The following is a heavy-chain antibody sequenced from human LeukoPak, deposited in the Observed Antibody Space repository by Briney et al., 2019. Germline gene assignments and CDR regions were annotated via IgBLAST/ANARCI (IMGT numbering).Heavy chain of an antibody. CDR2: INSGGSST. V-gene: IGHV3-74*01. CDR1: GFTFSSYW. J-gene: IGHJ4*02. D-gene: IGHD2-8*01. Sequence: GGSLRLSCAASGFTFSSYWMHWVRQAPGKGLVWVSRINSGGSSTSYADSVKGRFTISRDNAKNTLYLQMNSLRAEDTAVYYCAREEKLMVYAIEDYWGQGTLATVSS. CDR3: AREEKLMVYAIEDY.